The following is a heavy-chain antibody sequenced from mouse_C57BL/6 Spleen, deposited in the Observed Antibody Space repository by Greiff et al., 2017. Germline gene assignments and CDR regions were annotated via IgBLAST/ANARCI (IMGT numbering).Heavy chain of an antibody. CDR1: GYTFTDYE. CDR3: TRGFDY. J-gene: IGHJ2*01. V-gene: IGHV1-15*01. Sequence: QVQLQQSGAELVRPGASVTLSCKASGYTFTDYEMNWVKQTPVHGLEWIGAIDPETGGTAYNQKFKGKAILTADKFSSTAYMELRSLTSEDSAVYYCTRGFDYWGQGTTLTVSS. CDR2: IDPETGGT.